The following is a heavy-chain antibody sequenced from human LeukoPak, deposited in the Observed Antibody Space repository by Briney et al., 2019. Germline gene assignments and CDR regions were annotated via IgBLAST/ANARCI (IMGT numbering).Heavy chain of an antibody. CDR3: AELGITMIGGA. D-gene: IGHD3-10*02. CDR1: GFTFTTYW. CDR2: INQDGTEK. Sequence: GGSLRLSCAASGFTFTTYWMSWVRQAPGKGLEWVANINQDGTEKYYVDSVKGRFTISRDNAKNALYLQMNSLRAEDTAVYYCAELGITMIGGAWGKGTTVTISS. V-gene: IGHV3-7*01. J-gene: IGHJ6*04.